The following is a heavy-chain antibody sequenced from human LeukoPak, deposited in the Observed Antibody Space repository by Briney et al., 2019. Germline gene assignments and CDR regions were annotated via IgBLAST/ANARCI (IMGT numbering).Heavy chain of an antibody. V-gene: IGHV3-11*01. Sequence: PGGSLRISCAASGFTCRDDDMSGSRQAPGKGLEWVSYISSSGSTIYYADSVKGRFTISRDNAKNSLYLQMNSLRAEDTAVYYCARGGGNSYYYYGMDVWGQGTTVTVSS. CDR3: ARGGGNSYYYYGMDV. CDR1: GFTCRDDD. D-gene: IGHD4-23*01. CDR2: ISSSGSTI. J-gene: IGHJ6*02.